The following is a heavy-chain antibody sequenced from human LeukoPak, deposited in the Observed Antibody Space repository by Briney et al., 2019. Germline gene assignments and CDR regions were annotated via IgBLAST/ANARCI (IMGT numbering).Heavy chain of an antibody. J-gene: IGHJ4*02. CDR3: AGHHQAYSRTY. CDR1: GFTFSSYW. Sequence: GGSLRLSCAASGFTFSSYWMHWVRQAPGKGLVWVSRISTDGSSTTYADSVKGRFTISRDNAKDTLYLQMNSLRAEDTAVYYCAGHHQAYSRTYWGQGTLVTVSS. D-gene: IGHD6-13*01. V-gene: IGHV3-74*01. CDR2: ISTDGSST.